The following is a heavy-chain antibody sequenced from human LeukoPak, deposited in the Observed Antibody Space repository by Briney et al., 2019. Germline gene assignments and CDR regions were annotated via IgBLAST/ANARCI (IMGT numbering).Heavy chain of an antibody. CDR1: GFTFSDYG. CDR2: ISGGGDTT. V-gene: IGHV3-23*01. CDR3: GAGSRDSVLYYYWQAGYFDY. D-gene: IGHD3-22*01. Sequence: GGSLRLSCETSGFTFSDYGMSWVRQVSGKGLEWVSAISGGGDTTYYAESVKGRFTISRDNSKNTLFLQMDSLKAEDTATYYCGAGSRDSVLYYYWQAGYFDYWGRGTLVTFPS. J-gene: IGHJ4*02.